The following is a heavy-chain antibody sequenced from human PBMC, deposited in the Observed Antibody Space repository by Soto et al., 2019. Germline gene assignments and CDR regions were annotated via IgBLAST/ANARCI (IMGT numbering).Heavy chain of an antibody. V-gene: IGHV1-69*13. CDR3: ARDLSPRTYYYDSSSRRDGMDV. Sequence: SVKVSCKASGGTFSSYAISWVRQAPGQGLEWMGGIIPIFGTANYAQKFQGRVTITADESTSTAYMELSSLRSEDTAVYYCARDLSPRTYYYDSSSRRDGMDVWGQGTTVTVSS. CDR2: IIPIFGTA. J-gene: IGHJ6*02. CDR1: GGTFSSYA. D-gene: IGHD3-22*01.